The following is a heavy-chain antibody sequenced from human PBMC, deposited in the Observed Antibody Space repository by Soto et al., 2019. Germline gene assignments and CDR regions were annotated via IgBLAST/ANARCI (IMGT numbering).Heavy chain of an antibody. D-gene: IGHD1-26*01. CDR3: ATSLVTSRTRVDY. CDR1: WLYIYRGVYD. J-gene: IGHJ4*02. V-gene: IGHV4-31*03. Sequence: RSLICPVLWLYIYRGVYDWSWIRQLPGMGLEWLGYIYYTGSTQYTPSLKSRLTISTDTSDNQVSLRLTSVTAADPAVYYCATSLVTSRTRVDYWGQGTLV. CDR2: IYYTGST.